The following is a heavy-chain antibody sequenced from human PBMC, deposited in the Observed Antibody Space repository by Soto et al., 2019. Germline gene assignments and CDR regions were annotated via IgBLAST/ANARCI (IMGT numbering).Heavy chain of an antibody. V-gene: IGHV4-4*07. CDR3: ARDRGDEGTIAAAGTWVYYYYGMDV. Sequence: SSETLSLTCTVSGGSISSYYWSWIRQPAGKGLEWIGRIYTSGSTNYNPSLKSRVTMSVDTSKNQFSLKLSSVTAADTAVYYCARDRGDEGTIAAAGTWVYYYYGMDVWGQGTTVTVSS. D-gene: IGHD6-13*01. CDR2: IYTSGST. CDR1: GGSISSYY. J-gene: IGHJ6*02.